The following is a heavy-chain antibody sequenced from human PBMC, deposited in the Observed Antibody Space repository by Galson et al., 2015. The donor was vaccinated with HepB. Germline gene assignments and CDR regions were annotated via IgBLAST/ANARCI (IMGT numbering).Heavy chain of an antibody. V-gene: IGHV1-69*13. J-gene: IGHJ3*02. Sequence: SVKVSCKASGGTFSSYAISWVRQAPGQGLEWMGGIIPIFGTANYAQKFQGRVTITADESTSTAYMELSSLRSEDTAVYYCARGVTVAGTGTDAFDIWGQGTMVTVSS. CDR1: GGTFSSYA. D-gene: IGHD6-19*01. CDR3: ARGVTVAGTGTDAFDI. CDR2: IIPIFGTA.